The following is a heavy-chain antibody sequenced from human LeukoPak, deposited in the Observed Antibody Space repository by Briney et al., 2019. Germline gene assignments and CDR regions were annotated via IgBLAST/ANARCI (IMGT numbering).Heavy chain of an antibody. CDR3: ARGLRIGNGRWFDP. CDR2: IYTSGST. D-gene: IGHD2-21*01. CDR1: GGSISSYY. J-gene: IGHJ5*02. Sequence: PSETLSLTCTVSGGSISSYYWSWIRQPAGKGLEWIGRIYTSGSTNYNPSLKSRVTISVDTSKNQFSLKLSSVTAADTAVYYCARGLRIGNGRWFDPWGQGTLVTVSS. V-gene: IGHV4-4*07.